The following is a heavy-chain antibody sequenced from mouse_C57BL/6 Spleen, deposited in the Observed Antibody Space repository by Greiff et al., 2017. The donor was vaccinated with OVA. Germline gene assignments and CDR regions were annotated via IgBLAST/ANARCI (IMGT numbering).Heavy chain of an antibody. CDR1: GYSFTGYY. V-gene: IGHV1-42*01. CDR3: ARRGYGYEGSWFAY. Sequence: EVQLQQSGPELVKPGASVKISCKASGYSFTGYYMNWVKQSPEKSLEWIGEINPSTGGTTYNQKFKAKATLTVDKSSSTAYMQLKSLTSEDSAVYYCARRGYGYEGSWFAYWGQGTLVTVSA. CDR2: INPSTGGT. D-gene: IGHD2-2*01. J-gene: IGHJ3*01.